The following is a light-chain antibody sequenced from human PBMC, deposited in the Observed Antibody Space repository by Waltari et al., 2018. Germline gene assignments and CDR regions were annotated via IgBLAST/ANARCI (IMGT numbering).Light chain of an antibody. CDR2: DAS. CDR1: EDVSIY. V-gene: IGKV3-11*01. J-gene: IGKJ4*01. Sequence: ETVLTQSPATLSLSPGERATRYCRASEDVSIYLAWYQQKPGQAPRLLIYDASNRATGIPTRFSGSGSGTDFTLTISSLEPEDFALYYCQQRRNWPPLTFGGGTKVE. CDR3: QQRRNWPPLT.